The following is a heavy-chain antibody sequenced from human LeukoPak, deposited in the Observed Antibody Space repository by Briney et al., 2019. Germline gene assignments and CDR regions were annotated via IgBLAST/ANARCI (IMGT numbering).Heavy chain of an antibody. CDR2: FYYNGST. V-gene: IGHV4-39*01. CDR1: GGSISWTSYY. Sequence: PSETLSLTCTVSGGSISWTSYYWGWIRQPPGKGLELIGSFYYNGSTYYSPSLKSRATISAETSKNQFSLKLSSVTAADTAVFYCARHGMATIITWGQGTLVTVSS. J-gene: IGHJ5*02. D-gene: IGHD5-24*01. CDR3: ARHGMATIIT.